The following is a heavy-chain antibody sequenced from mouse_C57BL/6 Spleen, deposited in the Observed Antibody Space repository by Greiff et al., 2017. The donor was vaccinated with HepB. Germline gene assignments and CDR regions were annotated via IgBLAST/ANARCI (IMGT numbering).Heavy chain of an antibody. V-gene: IGHV2-5*01. D-gene: IGHD2-12*01. CDR3: AKKAYSNRVWAMDY. J-gene: IGHJ4*01. Sequence: QVQLQQSGPGLVQPSQSLSITCTVSGFSLTSYGVHWVRQSPGKGLEWLGVIWRGGSTDYNAAFMSRLSITKDNSKSQVFFKMNSLQADDTAIYYCAKKAYSNRVWAMDYWGQGTSVTVSS. CDR1: GFSLTSYG. CDR2: IWRGGST.